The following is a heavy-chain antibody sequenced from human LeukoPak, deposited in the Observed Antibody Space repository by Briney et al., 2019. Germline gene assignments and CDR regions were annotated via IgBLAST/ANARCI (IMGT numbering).Heavy chain of an antibody. CDR1: GYTFTGYY. V-gene: IGHV1-2*02. Sequence: GASVKVSCKASGYTFTGYYMHWVRQAPGQGLEWMGWINPNSGGTNYAQKFQGRVTMTRDTSISTAYMELSRLRSDDTAVYYCARDSTVGIYGDYRVPPDYWVQGTLVTVSS. CDR3: ARDSTVGIYGDYRVPPDY. J-gene: IGHJ4*02. CDR2: INPNSGGT. D-gene: IGHD4-17*01.